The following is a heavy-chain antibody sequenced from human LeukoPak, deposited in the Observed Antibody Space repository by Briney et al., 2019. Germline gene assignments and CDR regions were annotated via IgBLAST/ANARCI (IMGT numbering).Heavy chain of an antibody. D-gene: IGHD3-22*01. CDR3: ARDLYYYDSSGYYYNWFDP. V-gene: IGHV1-69*13. CDR1: GGTFSSYA. Sequence: ASVKVSCTASGGTFSSYAISWVRQAPGQGLEWMGGIIPIFGTANYAQKFQGRVTITADESTSTAYMELSSLRSEDTAVYYCARDLYYYDSSGYYYNWFDPWGQGTLVTVSS. CDR2: IIPIFGTA. J-gene: IGHJ5*02.